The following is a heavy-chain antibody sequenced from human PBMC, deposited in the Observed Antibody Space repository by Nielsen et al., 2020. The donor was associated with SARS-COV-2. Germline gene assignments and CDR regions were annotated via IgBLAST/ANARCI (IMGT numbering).Heavy chain of an antibody. D-gene: IGHD1-14*01. CDR3: ANGDHSPGDY. CDR1: GFTFSTFG. Sequence: GGSLRLSCAASGFTFSTFGMHWVRQAPGKGLEWVAPISHDGSKKYYADSVRGRFTISRDNSKNTLYLQMNSLRPEDTAVYYCANGDHSPGDYWGQGILVTVSS. CDR2: ISHDGSKK. V-gene: IGHV3-30*18. J-gene: IGHJ4*02.